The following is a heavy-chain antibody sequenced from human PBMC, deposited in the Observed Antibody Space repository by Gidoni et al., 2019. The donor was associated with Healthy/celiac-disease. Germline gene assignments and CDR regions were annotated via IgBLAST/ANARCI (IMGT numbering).Heavy chain of an antibody. Sequence: QVQLQQWGAGLLKPSETLSLTCAVYSGSFSGYYWSWIRQPPGKGLEWIGEINHSGSTNYNPSLKSRVTISIDTSKNQFSLKLSSVTAADTAVYYCARRKIYQWTRAWLDPWGQGTLVTVSS. J-gene: IGHJ5*02. D-gene: IGHD2-8*01. CDR2: INHSGST. V-gene: IGHV4-34*01. CDR1: SGSFSGYY. CDR3: ARRKIYQWTRAWLDP.